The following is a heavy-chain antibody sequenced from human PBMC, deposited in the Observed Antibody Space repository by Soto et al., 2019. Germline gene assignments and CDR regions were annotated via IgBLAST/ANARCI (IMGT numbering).Heavy chain of an antibody. Sequence: QLQLKESGSGLVKPSQTLSLTCAVSGGSISSGGYSWSWIRQPPGKGLEWIGYIYHGGSTYYNPSLNSRVTISVDRSKNQFCLKLSSVTAADTAVYSCARVPGPWGQGTLVTVSS. CDR3: ARVPGP. J-gene: IGHJ5*02. CDR2: IYHGGST. CDR1: GGSISSGGYS. D-gene: IGHD3-10*01. V-gene: IGHV4-30-2*01.